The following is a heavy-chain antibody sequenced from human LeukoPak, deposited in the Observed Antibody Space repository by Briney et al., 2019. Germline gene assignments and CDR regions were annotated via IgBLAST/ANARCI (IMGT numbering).Heavy chain of an antibody. V-gene: IGHV3-7*03. J-gene: IGHJ6*04. CDR3: ALPAPYYYYGLDV. CDR2: IREDGSER. CDR1: GFTFSSYW. D-gene: IGHD1-14*01. Sequence: PGGSLRLSCAASGFTFSSYWMSWGRQAPGKGLQWVANIREDGSERYYVDSVKGRFTISRDNAKNSLYLQMNSLRAEDTALYYCALPAPYYYYGLDVWGKGTTVTVSS.